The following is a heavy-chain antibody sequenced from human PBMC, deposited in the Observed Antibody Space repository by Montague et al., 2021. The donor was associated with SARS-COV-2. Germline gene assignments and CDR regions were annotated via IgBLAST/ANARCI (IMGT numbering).Heavy chain of an antibody. J-gene: IGHJ4*02. V-gene: IGHV4-34*01. CDR1: GGSFSGYY. CDR2: INHSGST. D-gene: IGHD5-18*01. Sequence: SETLSLTCVVYGGSFSGYYWSWIRQPPGKGLEWIGEINHSGSTNYNPSLKSRVTISVDTSKKQFSLRLNSVTAADTAVYYCASGGGYSYGALDYWGQGTLVTVSS. CDR3: ASGGGYSYGALDY.